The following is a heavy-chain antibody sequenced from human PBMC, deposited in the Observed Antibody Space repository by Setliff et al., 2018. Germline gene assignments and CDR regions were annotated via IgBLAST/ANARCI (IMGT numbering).Heavy chain of an antibody. V-gene: IGHV3-7*01. Sequence: GESLKISCAASGFTFSSYWMSWVRQAPGKGLEWVANIKQDGSEKYYVDSVKGRFTISRDNAKNSLYLQMNSLRAEDTAVYYCARDDYDILTGSPGEDAFDIWDQGTMVTVSS. J-gene: IGHJ3*02. CDR3: ARDDYDILTGSPGEDAFDI. D-gene: IGHD3-9*01. CDR2: IKQDGSEK. CDR1: GFTFSSYW.